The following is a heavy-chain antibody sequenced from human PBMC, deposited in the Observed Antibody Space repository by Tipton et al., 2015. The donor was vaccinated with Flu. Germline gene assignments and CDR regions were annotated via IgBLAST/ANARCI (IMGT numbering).Heavy chain of an antibody. CDR3: ARDWYASSSPHFYYGMDV. CDR1: GFTFSDYE. CDR2: ISSDGLVT. Sequence: SLRLSCAASGFTFSDYETNWVRQAPGKGLEWVSYISSDGLVTDYADSVKGRFTVSRDNTRNSLFLQVNNLRTDDTAIYYCARDWYASSSPHFYYGMDVWGQGTTVSVSS. D-gene: IGHD2-8*01. V-gene: IGHV3-48*03. J-gene: IGHJ6*02.